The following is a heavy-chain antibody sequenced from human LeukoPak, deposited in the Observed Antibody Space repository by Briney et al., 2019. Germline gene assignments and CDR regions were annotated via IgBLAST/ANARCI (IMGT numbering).Heavy chain of an antibody. D-gene: IGHD5-24*01. CDR3: ARAPQLPLTGGFDY. CDR1: GFSFSNYW. CDR2: ISTDGSSA. J-gene: IGHJ4*02. V-gene: IGHV3-74*01. Sequence: TGGSLRLSCAASGFSFSNYWMHWVRQAPGKGLVWVSRISTDGSSASHADSGKGRFTISRDNAKNKLYMQMNRLSAEDTAMYYCARAPQLPLTGGFDYWGQGILVTVSS.